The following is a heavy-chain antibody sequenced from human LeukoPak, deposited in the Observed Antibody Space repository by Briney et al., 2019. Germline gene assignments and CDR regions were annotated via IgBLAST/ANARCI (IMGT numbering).Heavy chain of an antibody. V-gene: IGHV1-8*03. CDR2: MNPNSGNT. CDR1: GYTFTSYD. D-gene: IGHD5-24*01. J-gene: IGHJ5*02. CDR3: ARGYERWRQFHNWFDP. Sequence: EASVKVSCKASGYTFTSYDISWVRQATGQGLEWMGWMNPNSGNTGYAQKFQGRVTITRNTSISTAYMELSSLRSEDTAVYYCARGYERWRQFHNWFDPWGQGTLVTVSS.